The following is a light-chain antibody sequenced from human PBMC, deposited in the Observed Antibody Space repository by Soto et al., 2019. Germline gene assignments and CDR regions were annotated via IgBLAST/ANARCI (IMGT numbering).Light chain of an antibody. CDR2: DAS. Sequence: DIQLTQSPSTLSAAVRASVAITCRASHNIRNLLAWYQQKPGKAPKPLIYDASTLKTGVPSRFSGSGSGSEFNFTITGLQPDDFATYFCQQYNTYATFGQGTRLEIK. CDR1: HNIRNL. J-gene: IGKJ5*01. CDR3: QQYNTYAT. V-gene: IGKV1-5*01.